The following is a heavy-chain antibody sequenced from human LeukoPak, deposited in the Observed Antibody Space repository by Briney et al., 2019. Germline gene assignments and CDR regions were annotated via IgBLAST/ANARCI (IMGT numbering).Heavy chain of an antibody. V-gene: IGHV4-4*02. CDR2: IYHSGST. CDR3: ARELAMADNWFDP. D-gene: IGHD5-18*01. CDR1: GGSISSSNW. Sequence: SETLSLTCAVSGGSISSSNWWSWVRQPPGKGLEWIGEIYHSGSTNYNPSLKSRVTISVDKSKNQFSLKLSSVTAADTAVYYCARELAMADNWFDPWGQGTLVTVSS. J-gene: IGHJ5*02.